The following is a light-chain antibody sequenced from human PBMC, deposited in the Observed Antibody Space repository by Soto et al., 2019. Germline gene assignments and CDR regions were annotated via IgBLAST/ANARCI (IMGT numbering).Light chain of an antibody. CDR3: YSAADNLMRV. Sequence: SSELTQPSSVSVSPGQTARITCSGDVLAKKYARWFQQKPGQAPVLVIYKDSERPSGIPERFSGSSSGTTVTLTISGAQVEDEADYYCYSAADNLMRVFGGGTKLTVL. CDR2: KDS. V-gene: IGLV3-27*01. J-gene: IGLJ3*02. CDR1: VLAKKY.